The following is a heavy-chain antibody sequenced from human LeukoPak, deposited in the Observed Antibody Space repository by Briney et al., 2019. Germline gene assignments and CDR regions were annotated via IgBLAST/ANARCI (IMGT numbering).Heavy chain of an antibody. CDR2: IHYSGST. Sequence: SETLSLTCTVSGGSISSNYWSWIRQSPGKGLEWIGYIHYSGSTSYNPSLKSRVTISVDTSKNQFSLKLSSVTAADTAVYYCARGYSSSSYNWFDPWGQGTLVTVSS. CDR1: GGSISSNY. J-gene: IGHJ5*02. V-gene: IGHV4-59*12. CDR3: ARGYSSSSYNWFDP. D-gene: IGHD6-13*01.